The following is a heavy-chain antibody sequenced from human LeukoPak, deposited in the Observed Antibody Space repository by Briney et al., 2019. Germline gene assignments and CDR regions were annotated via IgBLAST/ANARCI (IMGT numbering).Heavy chain of an antibody. V-gene: IGHV1-24*01. D-gene: IGHD3-16*01. CDR1: GYTFTSYY. Sequence: ASVKVSCKASGYTFTSYYMHWVRQAPGKGLEWMGGFDPEDGETIYAQKFQGRVTVTEDTSTDTAYMELSSLRSEDTAVYYCATGRITGNYYFDYWGQGTLVTVSS. J-gene: IGHJ4*02. CDR2: FDPEDGET. CDR3: ATGRITGNYYFDY.